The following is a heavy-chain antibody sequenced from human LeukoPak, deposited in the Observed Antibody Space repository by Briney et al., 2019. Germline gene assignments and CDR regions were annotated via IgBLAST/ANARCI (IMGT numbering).Heavy chain of an antibody. J-gene: IGHJ5*02. CDR2: IIPILGIA. V-gene: IGHV1-69*04. Sequence: GASVKVSCKASGGTFSSYAISWVRQAPGQGLEWMGRIIPILGIANYAQKFQGRVTITADKSTSTAYMELSSLRSEDTAVYYCARGDMVRGKNWFDPWGQGTLVTVSS. D-gene: IGHD3-10*01. CDR3: ARGDMVRGKNWFDP. CDR1: GGTFSSYA.